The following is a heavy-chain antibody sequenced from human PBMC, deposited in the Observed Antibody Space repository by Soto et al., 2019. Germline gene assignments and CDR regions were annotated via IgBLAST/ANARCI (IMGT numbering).Heavy chain of an antibody. CDR3: ARQRTSVVTQAYFDV. V-gene: IGHV4-34*01. J-gene: IGHJ4*03. CDR2: INDSGDP. CDR1: GGSISSYY. Sequence: SETLSLTCTVSGGSISSYYWSWIRQPPGKGLEWIGQINDSGDPKYNPSLKSRVTISADTSKNQFSLKLTSVTAADTALYFCARQRTSVVTQAYFDVWGPGSLVTVSS. D-gene: IGHD2-21*02.